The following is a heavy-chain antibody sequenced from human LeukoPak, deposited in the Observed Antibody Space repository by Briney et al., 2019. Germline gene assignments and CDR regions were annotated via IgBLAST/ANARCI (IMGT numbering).Heavy chain of an antibody. CDR1: GYSISSGYY. CDR3: ARGGNYSPQWWFDP. V-gene: IGHV4-61*01. J-gene: IGHJ5*02. CDR2: IYYTGST. Sequence: SETLSLTCTVSGYSISSGYYWSWIRQPPGKGLEWIGYIYYTGSTSYNPSLKSRVTMSLDASKNQFSLELNSVTPADTAVYYCARGGNYSPQWWFDPWGRGTLVSVSS. D-gene: IGHD1-26*01.